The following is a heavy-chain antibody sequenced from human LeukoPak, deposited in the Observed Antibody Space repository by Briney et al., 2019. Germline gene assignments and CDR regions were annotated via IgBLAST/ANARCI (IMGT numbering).Heavy chain of an antibody. J-gene: IGHJ5*02. CDR1: GGSISGYY. CDR2: IYSSGTT. V-gene: IGHV4-4*07. D-gene: IGHD7-27*01. Sequence: SETLSLTCTLFGGSISGYYWSWIRQPAGKGLEWIGRIYSSGTTNYNPSLKSRVTMSIDTCKNQFFLKLNSVTTADTAVYYCAGVVLGRGWFDPWGQGTLVTVSS. CDR3: AGVVLGRGWFDP.